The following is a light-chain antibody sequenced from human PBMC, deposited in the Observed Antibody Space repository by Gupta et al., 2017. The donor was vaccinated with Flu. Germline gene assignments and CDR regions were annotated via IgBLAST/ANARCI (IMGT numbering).Light chain of an antibody. V-gene: IGKV3-20*01. CDR3: QQYALSPKT. CDR1: QSLSSTY. CDR2: GAS. J-gene: IGKJ1*01. Sequence: VRSTLSCRTSQSLSSTYVAWYQQKPGQSTKILIFGASSRATGTPDRFSGGGSGTDFTLTISRLEPEDFAVYYCQQYALSPKTFGQGTKVEV.